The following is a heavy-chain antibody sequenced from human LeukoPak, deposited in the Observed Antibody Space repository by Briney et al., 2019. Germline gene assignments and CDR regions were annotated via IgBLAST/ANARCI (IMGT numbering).Heavy chain of an antibody. CDR3: ARDTGNHPNNWLDP. D-gene: IGHD1-14*01. Sequence: GRSLRLSCEASGFSFSSHAMQWVRQVPGKGLEWVALIWYDGSNTYYADSVQGRFTISRDNSKNTLYLQMNSLRAEDTAIYYCARDTGNHPNNWLDPWGQGTLVTVSS. CDR1: GFSFSSHA. CDR2: IWYDGSNT. J-gene: IGHJ5*02. V-gene: IGHV3-33*01.